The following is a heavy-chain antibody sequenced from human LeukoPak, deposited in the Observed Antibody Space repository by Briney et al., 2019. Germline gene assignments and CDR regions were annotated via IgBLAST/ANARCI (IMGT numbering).Heavy chain of an antibody. Sequence: GASVKVSCKASGYMFTGYYMHWARQAPGEGLEWMGWINPNSGGTNYAQKFQGRVTMTRDTSINTAYMELSRLRSDDTAVYYCARGESSSGRLNDYWGQGTLVTVSS. CDR2: INPNSGGT. V-gene: IGHV1-2*02. J-gene: IGHJ4*02. CDR3: ARGESSSGRLNDY. D-gene: IGHD6-19*01. CDR1: GYMFTGYY.